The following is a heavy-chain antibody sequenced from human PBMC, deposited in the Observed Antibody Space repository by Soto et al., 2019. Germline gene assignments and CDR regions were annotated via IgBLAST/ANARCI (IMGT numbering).Heavy chain of an antibody. V-gene: IGHV5-10-1*01. D-gene: IGHD3-9*01. Sequence: PGESLKISCKGSGYSFTSYWISWVRKMPGKGREWMGRIDPSDSYTTSSASFQGHVTISADKYISTAYLQWSSLKASDTAMYYCARQGYDILTGYSLYYYDGMDVWGQGTTVTVSS. J-gene: IGHJ6*02. CDR2: IDPSDSYT. CDR1: GYSFTSYW. CDR3: ARQGYDILTGYSLYYYDGMDV.